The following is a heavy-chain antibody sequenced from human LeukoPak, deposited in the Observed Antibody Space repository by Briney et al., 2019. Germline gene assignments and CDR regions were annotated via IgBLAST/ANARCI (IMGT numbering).Heavy chain of an antibody. J-gene: IGHJ4*02. CDR2: IYYSGST. D-gene: IGHD3-16*01. V-gene: IGHV4-59*01. CDR1: GGSISSYY. CDR3: ARGGGGGRSPASY. Sequence: PSETLSLTCTVSGGSISSYYWSWIRQPPGKGLEWIGYIYYSGSTNYNPSLKSRVTISVDTCKNQFSLKLSSVTAADTAVYYCARGGGGGRSPASYWGQGTLVTVSS.